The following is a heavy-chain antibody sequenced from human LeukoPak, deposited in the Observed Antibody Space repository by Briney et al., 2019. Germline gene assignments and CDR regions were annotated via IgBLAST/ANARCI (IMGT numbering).Heavy chain of an antibody. CDR2: IKRDGSER. J-gene: IGHJ4*02. D-gene: IGHD2-15*01. V-gene: IGHV3-7*01. CDR1: GFNFSGYW. Sequence: GALRLSCAASGFNFSGYWMSWVRQAPGKGLEWVANIKRDGSERYYVDSVKGRFTISRDNAKNSLYLQMNSLRAEDTAVYYCARGYSDDPFDYWGQGTLVTVSS. CDR3: ARGYSDDPFDY.